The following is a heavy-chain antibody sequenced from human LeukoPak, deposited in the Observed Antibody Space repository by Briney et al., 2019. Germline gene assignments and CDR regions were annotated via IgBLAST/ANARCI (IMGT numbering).Heavy chain of an antibody. D-gene: IGHD6-13*01. J-gene: IGHJ6*03. CDR3: AKDHKYSSSLGHYYYMDV. CDR2: ISGSGGST. V-gene: IGHV3-23*01. Sequence: GGSLRLSCAASGSTFSSYAMSWVRQAPGKGLEWVSAISGSGGSTYYADSVKGRFTISRDNSKNTLYLQMNSLRAEDTAVYYCAKDHKYSSSLGHYYYMDVWGKGTTVTVSS. CDR1: GSTFSSYA.